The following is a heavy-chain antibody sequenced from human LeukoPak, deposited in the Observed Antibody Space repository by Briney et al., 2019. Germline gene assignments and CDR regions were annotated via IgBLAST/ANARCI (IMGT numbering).Heavy chain of an antibody. CDR3: ARDLNDIAAAGTFDY. CDR2: ISGSGGST. Sequence: PGGSLRLSCAASGFTFSSYAMSWVRQAPGKGLEWVSAISGSGGSTYYADSVKGRFTISRDNSKNTLYLQMNSLRAEDTAVYYCARDLNDIAAAGTFDYWGQGTLVTVSS. J-gene: IGHJ4*02. V-gene: IGHV3-23*01. CDR1: GFTFSSYA. D-gene: IGHD6-13*01.